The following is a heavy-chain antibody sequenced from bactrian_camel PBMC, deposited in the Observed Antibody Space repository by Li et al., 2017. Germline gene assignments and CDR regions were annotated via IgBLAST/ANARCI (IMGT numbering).Heavy chain of an antibody. Sequence: ESGGELVQPGGSLRLSRAASGFVFSDYTMTWVRQAPGKGLEWVSDINSSGRSTNYADSAKGRFTISRDNAKDTLYLQMNSLKIEDTAVYYCALGSSRQATMTARGKGTQVTVS. J-gene: IGHJ4*01. V-gene: IGHV3S40*01. CDR1: GFVFSDYT. CDR2: INSSGRST. D-gene: IGHD3*01.